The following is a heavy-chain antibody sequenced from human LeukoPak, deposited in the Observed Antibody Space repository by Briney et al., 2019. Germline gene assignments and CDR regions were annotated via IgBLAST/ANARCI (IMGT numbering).Heavy chain of an antibody. Sequence: GGSLRLSCAASGFTFSNYWMSWVRQATGKGLEWVANIKQDGSEKFYVDSVKGRFTISRDNAKNSLYVQMNNLRAEDTAVYYCARLRGLYSDTNRYQTALDCWGQGTLVTVSS. CDR1: GFTFSNYW. J-gene: IGHJ4*02. CDR2: IKQDGSEK. CDR3: ARLRGLYSDTNRYQTALDC. D-gene: IGHD1-26*01. V-gene: IGHV3-7*01.